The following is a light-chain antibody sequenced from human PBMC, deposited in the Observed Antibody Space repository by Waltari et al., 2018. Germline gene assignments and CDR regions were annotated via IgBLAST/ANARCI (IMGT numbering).Light chain of an antibody. CDR2: DVS. J-gene: IGLJ1*01. V-gene: IGLV2-14*03. Sequence: QSALPQPAPVSGSPGQSITISCTGPSRDVGSYNYPPWYQQHPGKAPKVVIFDVSYRPSGVSNRFSGSKSGNTASLTISGLQAEDEADYYCTSYTSSHSLVFGTGTRVTV. CDR1: SRDVGSYNY. CDR3: TSYTSSHSLV.